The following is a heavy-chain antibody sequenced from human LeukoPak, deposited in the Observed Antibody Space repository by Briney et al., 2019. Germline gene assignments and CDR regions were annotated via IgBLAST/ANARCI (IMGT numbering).Heavy chain of an antibody. J-gene: IGHJ6*03. CDR3: ARGGVSRYSDWSAEYYYYMDV. V-gene: IGHV3-20*04. CDR1: GFTFDDYG. CDR2: INWNGGST. Sequence: GGSLRLSCAASGFTFDDYGMSWVRQAPGKGLEWVSGINWNGGSTGYADSVKGRFTISRDNAKNSLYLQMNSLRAEDTALYYCARGGVSRYSDWSAEYYYYMDVWGKGTTVTVSS. D-gene: IGHD3-9*01.